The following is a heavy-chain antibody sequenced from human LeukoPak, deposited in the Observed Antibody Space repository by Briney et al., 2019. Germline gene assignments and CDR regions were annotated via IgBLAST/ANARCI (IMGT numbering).Heavy chain of an antibody. CDR1: GFTFSTYW. Sequence: PGGSLRLSCAASGFTFSTYWMNWVRQAPGKGLVWVSRIKSDGSTNYADSVKGRFTISRDNAKNTVSLQMNSLRPEDTGVYYCARAPSEIGGYYPEYFRHWGQGTLVTVSS. D-gene: IGHD3-22*01. V-gene: IGHV3-74*01. CDR2: IKSDGST. J-gene: IGHJ1*01. CDR3: ARAPSEIGGYYPEYFRH.